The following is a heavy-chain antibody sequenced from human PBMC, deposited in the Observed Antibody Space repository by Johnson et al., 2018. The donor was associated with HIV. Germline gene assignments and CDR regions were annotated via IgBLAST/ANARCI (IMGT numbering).Heavy chain of an antibody. Sequence: SLRLSCAASGFTFDDYAMHWVRQAPGKGLEWVSVIYSGGSTGYADSVKGRFTISRDNAKNSLYLQINSRRAEDTAVYYCARIQYNFWSDPDAFDIWGQGTIVIVSS. CDR2: IYSGGST. J-gene: IGHJ3*02. CDR3: ARIQYNFWSDPDAFDI. D-gene: IGHD3-3*01. CDR1: GFTFDDYA. V-gene: IGHV3-20*04.